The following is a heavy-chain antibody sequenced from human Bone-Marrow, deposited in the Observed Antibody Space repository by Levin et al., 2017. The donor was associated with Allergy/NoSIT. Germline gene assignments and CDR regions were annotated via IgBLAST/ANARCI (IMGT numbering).Heavy chain of an antibody. CDR3: SRDGYGDAFDL. J-gene: IGHJ3*01. CDR2: IRSQTSGGTT. CDR1: GFIFGDYG. Sequence: PTLSLPCAASGFIFGDYGLTWFRRAPGKGLEWVGFIRSQTSGGTTEYAASAKGRFTISRDDSKSIAYLQMNSLKRDDTAVYYCSRDGYGDAFDLWGQGTMVTVSS. D-gene: IGHD5-18*01. V-gene: IGHV3-49*03.